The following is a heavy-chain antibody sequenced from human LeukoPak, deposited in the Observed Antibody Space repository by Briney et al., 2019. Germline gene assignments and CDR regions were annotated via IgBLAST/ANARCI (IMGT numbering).Heavy chain of an antibody. D-gene: IGHD2-21*01. CDR1: GGSISSYY. J-gene: IGHJ6*03. Sequence: PSETLSLTCTVSGGSISSYYWSWIRQPPGKGLEWIGNIYYSGSTNYNPSLKSRVTISVDTSKNQFSLKLSSVTAADTAVHYCARNLCGGDCYSADYYYMDVWGKGTTVTVSS. V-gene: IGHV4-59*01. CDR3: ARNLCGGDCYSADYYYMDV. CDR2: IYYSGST.